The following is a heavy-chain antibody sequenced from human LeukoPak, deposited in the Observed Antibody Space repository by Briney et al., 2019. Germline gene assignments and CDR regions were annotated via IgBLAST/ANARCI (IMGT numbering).Heavy chain of an antibody. J-gene: IGHJ4*02. CDR2: IGSSSSYI. CDR1: GFTFSSYS. D-gene: IGHD5-18*01. CDR3: AASTKHTAMVDY. V-gene: IGHV3-21*01. Sequence: GGSLRLSCAASGFTFSSYSMNWVRQAPGKGLEWVSSIGSSSSYIYYADSVKGRFTISRDNAKNSLHLQMNSLRAEDTAVYYCAASTKHTAMVDYWGQGTLVTVSS.